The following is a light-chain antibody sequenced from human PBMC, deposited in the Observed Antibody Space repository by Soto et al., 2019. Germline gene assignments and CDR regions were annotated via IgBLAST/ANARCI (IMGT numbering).Light chain of an antibody. Sequence: QAVVTQEPSLTVSPGGTVTLTCGSNTGAVTSGHYPYWFQQMPGQAPRTLIYDTTNKHSWTPDRFSGSLLGGKAALTLSGAQPEDEAEYFCLLYYNGVQLFGGGTKLTVL. V-gene: IGLV7-46*01. CDR1: TGAVTSGHY. CDR2: DTT. J-gene: IGLJ3*02. CDR3: LLYYNGVQL.